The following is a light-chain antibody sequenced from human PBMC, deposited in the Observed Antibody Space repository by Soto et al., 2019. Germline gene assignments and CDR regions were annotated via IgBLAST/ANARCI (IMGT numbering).Light chain of an antibody. CDR2: AAS. V-gene: IGKV1-12*01. Sequence: DIQMTQSPSSVSASVGDRITITCRASQDICGRLAWFQQKPGKAPQYLIQAASILQSGVPSRFSGSGSVTEFILTNNNLQPEDFASYFCLQVYYFPRTFGLGTKVEI. CDR1: QDICGR. CDR3: LQVYYFPRT. J-gene: IGKJ1*01.